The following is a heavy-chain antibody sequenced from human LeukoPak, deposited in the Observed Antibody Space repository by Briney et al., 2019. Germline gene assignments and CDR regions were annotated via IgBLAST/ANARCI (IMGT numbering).Heavy chain of an antibody. CDR1: GYTFTGYY. CDR3: ARDLPIYDSSGYYYYYYGMDV. CDR2: INPNSGGT. D-gene: IGHD3-22*01. Sequence: GASVKVSCKASGYTFTGYYMHWVRQAPGQGLEWMGWINPNSGGTNYAQKFQGRVTMTRDTSISTAYMELSRLRSDDTAVYYCARDLPIYDSSGYYYYYYGMDVWGQGTTVTVSS. V-gene: IGHV1-2*02. J-gene: IGHJ6*02.